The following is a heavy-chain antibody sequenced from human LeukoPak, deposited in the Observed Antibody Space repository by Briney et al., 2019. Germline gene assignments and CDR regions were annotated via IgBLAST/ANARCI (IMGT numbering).Heavy chain of an antibody. CDR2: ISGSGGST. J-gene: IGHJ4*02. CDR3: AKLEDIVVVPAATIIN. D-gene: IGHD2-2*01. V-gene: IGHV3-23*01. Sequence: GGSLRLSCAASGFTFSSYAMSWVRQAPGKGLEWVSAISGSGGSTYYADSVKGRFTIFRDNSKNTLYLQMNSLRAEDTAVYYCAKLEDIVVVPAATIINWGQGTLVTVSS. CDR1: GFTFSSYA.